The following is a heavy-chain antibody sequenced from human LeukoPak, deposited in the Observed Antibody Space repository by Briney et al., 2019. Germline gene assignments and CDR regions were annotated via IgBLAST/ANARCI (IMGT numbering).Heavy chain of an antibody. CDR3: ARDFQHLDIAVAGHFDY. Sequence: GGSLRLSCVASGFTFSSYWMTWVRQAPGKGLEWVANIKTDGSQIYYVDSVKGRFTISRDNAKNSLYLQMNSLRAEDTALYYCARDFQHLDIAVAGHFDYWGQGTLVTVSS. CDR1: GFTFSSYW. J-gene: IGHJ4*02. V-gene: IGHV3-7*03. CDR2: IKTDGSQI. D-gene: IGHD6-19*01.